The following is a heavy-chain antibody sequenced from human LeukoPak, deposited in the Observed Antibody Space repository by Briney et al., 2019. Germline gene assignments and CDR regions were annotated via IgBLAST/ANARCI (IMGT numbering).Heavy chain of an antibody. D-gene: IGHD6-6*01. CDR3: ARTPKGSSPHFDY. CDR1: GYTFTGYY. V-gene: IGHV1-2*02. J-gene: IGHJ4*02. CDR2: INPNSGGT. Sequence: ASVKVSCKASGYTFTGYYMHWVRQAPGQGLEWMGWINPNSGGTNYAQKFQGRVTMTRDTSISTAYMELSRLRSDDTAVYYCARTPKGSSPHFDYWGQGTLVTVSS.